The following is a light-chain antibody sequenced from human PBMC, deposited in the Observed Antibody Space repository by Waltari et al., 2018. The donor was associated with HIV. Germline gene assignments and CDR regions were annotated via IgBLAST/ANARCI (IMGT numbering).Light chain of an antibody. V-gene: IGLV2-14*03. CDR2: DVS. CDR3: GSYTSSSTLV. J-gene: IGLJ3*02. Sequence: QSALTQPASVSGSPGQSITISCTGTSSDVGAYNFVSWYQQHPGKAPKLMIYDVSSRPSGVFVRFSGSKSGNTASLTISGRQAEDEADYDCGSYTSSSTLVFGGGTKLTVL. CDR1: SSDVGAYNF.